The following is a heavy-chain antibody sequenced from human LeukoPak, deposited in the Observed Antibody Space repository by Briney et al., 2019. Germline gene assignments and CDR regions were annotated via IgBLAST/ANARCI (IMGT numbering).Heavy chain of an antibody. CDR3: AGRGWQWLVYYFDY. CDR2: INHSGST. J-gene: IGHJ4*02. V-gene: IGHV4-34*01. Sequence: SETLSLTCAVYGGSFSGYYWSWIRQPPGKGLEWIGEINHSGSTNYNPSLKSRVTISVDTSKNQFSLKLSSVTAADTAVYYCAGRGWQWLVYYFDYWGQGTLVTVPS. CDR1: GGSFSGYY. D-gene: IGHD6-19*01.